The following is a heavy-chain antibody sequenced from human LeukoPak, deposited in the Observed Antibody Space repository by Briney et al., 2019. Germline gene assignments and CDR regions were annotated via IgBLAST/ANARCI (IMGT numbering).Heavy chain of an antibody. CDR2: ISGSGGST. V-gene: IGHV3-23*01. J-gene: IGHJ4*02. Sequence: GGSLRLSCAASGFTVSNAWMSWVRQAPGKGLEWVSAISGSGGSTYYADSVKGRFTISRDNSKNTLYLQMNSLRAEDTAVYYCAKFLPTHIVVANYYFDYWGQGTLVTVSS. CDR1: GFTVSNAW. D-gene: IGHD2-21*01. CDR3: AKFLPTHIVVANYYFDY.